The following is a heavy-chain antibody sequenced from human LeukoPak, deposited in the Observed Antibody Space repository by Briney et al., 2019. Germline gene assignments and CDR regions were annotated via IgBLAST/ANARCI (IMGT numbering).Heavy chain of an antibody. CDR1: GGSISSYY. V-gene: IGHV4-59*01. Sequence: SETLSLTCTVSGGSISSYYWSWIRQPPGKELEWIGYIYYSGSTNYNPSLKSRVTISVDTSKKQFSLKLSSVTAADTAVYYCARGALRFDYWGQGTLVTVSS. J-gene: IGHJ4*02. CDR2: IYYSGST. CDR3: ARGALRFDY.